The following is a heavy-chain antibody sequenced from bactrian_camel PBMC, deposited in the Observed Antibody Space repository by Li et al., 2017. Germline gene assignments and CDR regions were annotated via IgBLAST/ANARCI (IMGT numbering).Heavy chain of an antibody. V-gene: IGHV3S1*01. Sequence: HVQLVESGGGSVKAGGSLTLTCVASGYTYNHYCMGWFRLAPGKEREGVAIIDADGSTFYAGSVKGRFTISRDNAKNTVYLQLNSLSTEDMAVYYCATANYGDSSMNAWGQGTQVTVS. J-gene: IGHJ6*01. D-gene: IGHD5*01. CDR1: GYTYNHYC. CDR3: ATANYGDSSMNA. CDR2: IIDADGST.